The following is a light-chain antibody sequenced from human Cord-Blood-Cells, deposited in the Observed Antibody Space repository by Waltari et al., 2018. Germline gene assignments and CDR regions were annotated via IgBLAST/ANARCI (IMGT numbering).Light chain of an antibody. CDR1: SSDVGGYNY. J-gene: IGLJ1*01. Sequence: QSALTQPASVSGSPGQSITISCTGTSSDVGGYNYVSWYQQHPGKAPNLMIYDVSNRPSGVSTRFSCAKSSKPASLTISGLQAEDEADYYCSSYTSSSTLDVFGTGTKVTVL. CDR2: DVS. CDR3: SSYTSSSTLDV. V-gene: IGLV2-14*03.